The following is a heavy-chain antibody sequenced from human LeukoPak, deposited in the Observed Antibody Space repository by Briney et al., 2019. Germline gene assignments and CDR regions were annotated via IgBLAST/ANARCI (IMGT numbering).Heavy chain of an antibody. D-gene: IGHD2-2*01. V-gene: IGHV3-30*04. Sequence: GGSLRLSCAASGFTFSSYAMHWVRQAPGKGLEWVAVISYDGSSKYYADSVKGRFTISRDNSKNTLYLQMNSLRAEDTAVYYCARGLTGYCSSTSCYPMDVWGKGTTVTVSS. CDR2: ISYDGSSK. J-gene: IGHJ6*04. CDR1: GFTFSSYA. CDR3: ARGLTGYCSSTSCYPMDV.